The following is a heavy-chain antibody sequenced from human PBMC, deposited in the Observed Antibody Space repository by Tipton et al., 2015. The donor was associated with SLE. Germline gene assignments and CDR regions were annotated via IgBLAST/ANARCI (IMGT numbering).Heavy chain of an antibody. CDR3: AREWELHGGWFDP. D-gene: IGHD1-26*01. V-gene: IGHV4-31*03. J-gene: IGHJ5*02. Sequence: TLSLTCTVSGGSIGSGGYYWSWIRQHPGKGLEWIGYIYYSGSTYYNPSLKSRVTISVDTSKNQFSLKLSSVTAADTAVYYCAREWELHGGWFDPWGQGTLVTVSS. CDR1: GGSIGSGGYY. CDR2: IYYSGST.